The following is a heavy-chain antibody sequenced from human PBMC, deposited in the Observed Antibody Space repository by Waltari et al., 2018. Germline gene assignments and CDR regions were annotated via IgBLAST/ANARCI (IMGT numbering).Heavy chain of an antibody. CDR3: ARDYSLGLERHYYMDV. Sequence: QVQLVQSGAEVKKPGSSVKVSCKASGGTFSSYAISWVRQAPGQGLECMGGIIPILGIANYAQKFQGRVTITADKSTSTAYMELSSLRSEDTAVYYCARDYSLGLERHYYMDVWGKGTTVTVSS. CDR2: IIPILGIA. D-gene: IGHD5-18*01. CDR1: GGTFSSYA. J-gene: IGHJ6*03. V-gene: IGHV1-69*10.